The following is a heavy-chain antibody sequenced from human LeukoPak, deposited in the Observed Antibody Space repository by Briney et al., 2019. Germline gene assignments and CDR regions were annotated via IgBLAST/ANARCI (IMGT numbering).Heavy chain of an antibody. CDR3: ARETRWAFDY. J-gene: IGHJ4*02. V-gene: IGHV3-48*02. CDR1: GFTFSSYS. CDR2: ISYGSGTI. Sequence: PGGSLRLSCAASGFTFSSYSMNWVRQAPGKGLEWVSYISYGSGTIYYADSVKGRFTISRDNAKNSLYLQMSSLRDEDTAVYYCARETRWAFDYWGQGTLVAVSS. D-gene: IGHD1-26*01.